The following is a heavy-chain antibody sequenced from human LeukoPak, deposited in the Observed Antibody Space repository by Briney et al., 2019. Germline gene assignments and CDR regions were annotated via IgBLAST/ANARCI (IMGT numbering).Heavy chain of an antibody. CDR2: ISWNSGSI. J-gene: IGHJ4*02. CDR1: GFTFDDYA. Sequence: GGSLRLSCAASGFTFDDYAMHWVRQAPGKGLEWVSGISWNSGSIGYADSVKGRFTISRDNAKNSLYLQMNSLRADDTAVYYCARDLDGGNSNDYWGQGTLVTVSS. CDR3: ARDLDGGNSNDY. D-gene: IGHD4-23*01. V-gene: IGHV3-9*01.